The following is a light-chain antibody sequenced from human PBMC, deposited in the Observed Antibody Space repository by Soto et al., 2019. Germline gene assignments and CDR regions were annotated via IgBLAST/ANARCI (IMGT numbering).Light chain of an antibody. CDR3: QQYSTYPWT. CDR2: EAS. V-gene: IGKV1-9*01. J-gene: IGKJ1*01. CDR1: HDISTY. Sequence: DIQMTQSPSTLSASVGDRVTITCRTSHDISTYLAWYQQKPGKAPKLMIYEASTLQSGVPSRFSGSGSGTEFTLTISSLQPDDFATYYCQQYSTYPWTFGQGTKVDIK.